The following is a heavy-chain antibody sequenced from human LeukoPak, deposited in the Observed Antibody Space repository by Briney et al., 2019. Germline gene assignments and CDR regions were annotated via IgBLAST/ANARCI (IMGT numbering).Heavy chain of an antibody. Sequence: SETLSLTCTVSGGSISSGDYYWSWIRQPPGKGLEWIGYIYYSGSTYYNPFFKSRVTISVDTSKNQFSLKLSSVNAADTAVYYCARDSPVVPAAIGMVGWFDPWGQGTLVTVSS. CDR1: GGSISSGDYY. CDR2: IYYSGST. CDR3: ARDSPVVPAAIGMVGWFDP. V-gene: IGHV4-30-4*08. J-gene: IGHJ5*02. D-gene: IGHD2-2*01.